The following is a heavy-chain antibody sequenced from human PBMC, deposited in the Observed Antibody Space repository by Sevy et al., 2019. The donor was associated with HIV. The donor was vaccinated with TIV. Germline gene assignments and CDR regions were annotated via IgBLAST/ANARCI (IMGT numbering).Heavy chain of an antibody. CDR3: ARHCSGGSCYSLLPHYYYGMDV. D-gene: IGHD2-15*01. CDR1: GFTFNMYW. V-gene: IGHV3-7*01. J-gene: IGHJ6*02. Sequence: GGSLRLSCAASGFTFNMYWMTWVRQAPGKGLEWVANIKEDGSERNYLDSVKGRFTISRDNAKESLYLQINGLRAEDTAVYYCARHCSGGSCYSLLPHYYYGMDVWGQGTTVTVSS. CDR2: IKEDGSER.